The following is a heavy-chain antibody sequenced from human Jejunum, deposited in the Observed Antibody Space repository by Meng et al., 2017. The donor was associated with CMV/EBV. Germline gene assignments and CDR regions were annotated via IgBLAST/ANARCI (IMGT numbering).Heavy chain of an antibody. J-gene: IGHJ4*02. CDR1: GFSFGSHN. CDR2: ISSDTI. Sequence: SGFSFGSHNMNWVRQAPGKGLEWISYISSDTISYADSVKGRFTISRDNAKNSLYLQMTSLRAEDTAVYYCARDAQAIGTYATFDYWGQGALVTVSS. D-gene: IGHD1-26*01. CDR3: ARDAQAIGTYATFDY. V-gene: IGHV3-48*04.